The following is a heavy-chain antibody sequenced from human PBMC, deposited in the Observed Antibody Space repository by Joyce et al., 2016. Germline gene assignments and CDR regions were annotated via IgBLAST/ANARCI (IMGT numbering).Heavy chain of an antibody. D-gene: IGHD1-26*01. CDR2: IHYSGYT. J-gene: IGHJ3*01. CDR3: ARPPWELRPTCPFDF. Sequence: QLHLQESGPGLVKPSETLSLTCTVSGGTISSGRYYWGWIRQPPGKGLEWIGSIHYSGYTYYNPSLQSRVTISVDTPKNPFFLKLSSVTAADTALYYCARPPWELRPTCPFDFWGQGTMVTVSS. CDR1: GGTISSGRYY. V-gene: IGHV4-39*01.